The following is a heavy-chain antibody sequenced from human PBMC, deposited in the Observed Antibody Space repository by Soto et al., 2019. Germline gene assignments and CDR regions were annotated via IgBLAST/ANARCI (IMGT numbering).Heavy chain of an antibody. CDR3: ARDFVVGGPTINYYYGMDV. J-gene: IGHJ6*02. V-gene: IGHV3-48*01. Sequence: TGGSLRLSCAASGFTFSSYSMNWVRQAPGKGLEWVSYISSISNTIYYADSVKGRFTISRDNSKNTLYLQMNSLGAEDTAVYYCARDFVVGGPTINYYYGMDVWGQGTTVTVSS. CDR2: ISSISNTI. CDR1: GFTFSSYS. D-gene: IGHD1-26*01.